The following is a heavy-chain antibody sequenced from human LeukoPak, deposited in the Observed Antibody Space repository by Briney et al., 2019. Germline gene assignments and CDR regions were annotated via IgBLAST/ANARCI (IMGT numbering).Heavy chain of an antibody. V-gene: IGHV1-8*01. CDR2: MNPNSGNT. D-gene: IGHD6-13*01. J-gene: IGHJ3*02. CDR3: ASSIAAAFDAFDI. CDR1: GYTFTSYD. Sequence: ASVKVSCKASGYTFTSYDINWVRQATGQGLEWMGWMNPNSGNTGYAQKFQGRVTMTRNTSISTAYTELSSLRSEDTAVYYCASSIAAAFDAFDIWGQGTMVTVSS.